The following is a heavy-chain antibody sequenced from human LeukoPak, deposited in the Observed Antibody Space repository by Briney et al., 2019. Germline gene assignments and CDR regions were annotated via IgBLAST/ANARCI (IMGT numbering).Heavy chain of an antibody. CDR2: IKSKTDGGTT. CDR1: GFTFSNAW. CDR3: TTAPGVVVVAATHYYYGMDV. Sequence: GGSLRLSCAASGFTFSNAWMSCVRQAPGKGLECVCRIKSKTDGGTTDYAAPVKGRFTISRDDSKNTLYLQMNSLKTEDAAVYYCTTAPGVVVVAATHYYYGMDVWGKGTTVTVSS. D-gene: IGHD2-15*01. J-gene: IGHJ6*04. V-gene: IGHV3-15*01.